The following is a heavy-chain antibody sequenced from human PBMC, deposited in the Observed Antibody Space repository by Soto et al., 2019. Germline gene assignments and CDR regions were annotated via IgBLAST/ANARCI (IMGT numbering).Heavy chain of an antibody. D-gene: IGHD6-25*01. CDR2: IESTGTYT. J-gene: IGHJ6*02. Sequence: QVQLVESGGASVKPGGSLRLSCAASGFTFSGYYMSWIRQAAGKGLEWVAWIESTGTYTNYADSVKGRFTTSRANYKNSLYLQMNSLRAEDTALYYCVSELGGLDVWGRGTTVTVPS. CDR1: GFTFSGYY. V-gene: IGHV3-11*05. CDR3: VSELGGLDV.